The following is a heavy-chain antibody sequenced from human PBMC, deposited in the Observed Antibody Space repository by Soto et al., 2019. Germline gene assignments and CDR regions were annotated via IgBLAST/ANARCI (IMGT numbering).Heavy chain of an antibody. V-gene: IGHV1-69*01. CDR2: IIPIFGTA. CDR1: GGTFSSYS. Sequence: QVQLVQSGAEVKKPGSSVKVSCKASGGTFSSYSINWVRQAPGQGLEWMGEIIPIFGTANYAQKFQGRVTITADESTSTSYMQLSSLRSEHMAVYYCARDGGSHSGGIDYWGQGTLVTVSS. D-gene: IGHD1-26*01. J-gene: IGHJ4*02. CDR3: ARDGGSHSGGIDY.